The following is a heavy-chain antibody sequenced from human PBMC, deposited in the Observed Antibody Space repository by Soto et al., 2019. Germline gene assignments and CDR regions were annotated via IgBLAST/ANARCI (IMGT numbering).Heavy chain of an antibody. D-gene: IGHD3-22*01. CDR3: ARPFYYYDSSGYSYYFGF. V-gene: IGHV1-69*06. CDR2: IIPILGTA. CDR1: GGTFSSYA. Sequence: QVQLVQSGAEVKKPGSSVKVSCKASGGTFSSYAISWVRQAPGQGLEWMGGIIPILGTANYAQKFQGRVTITADKSTSTADMELSSLRSEDTAVYYCARPFYYYDSSGYSYYFGFWGQGTLVTVSS. J-gene: IGHJ4*02.